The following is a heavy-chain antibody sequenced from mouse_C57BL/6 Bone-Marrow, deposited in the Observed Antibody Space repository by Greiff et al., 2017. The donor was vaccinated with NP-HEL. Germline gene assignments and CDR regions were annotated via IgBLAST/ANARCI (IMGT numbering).Heavy chain of an antibody. Sequence: QVHVKQSGAELVKPGASVKISCKASGYAFSSYWMNWVKQRPGKGLEWIGQIYPGDGDTNYNGKFKGKATLTADKSSSTAYMQLSSLTSEDSAVYFCATYDGYYEKGFYYAMDYWGQGTSVTVSS. V-gene: IGHV1-80*01. CDR3: ATYDGYYEKGFYYAMDY. CDR2: IYPGDGDT. CDR1: GYAFSSYW. D-gene: IGHD2-3*01. J-gene: IGHJ4*01.